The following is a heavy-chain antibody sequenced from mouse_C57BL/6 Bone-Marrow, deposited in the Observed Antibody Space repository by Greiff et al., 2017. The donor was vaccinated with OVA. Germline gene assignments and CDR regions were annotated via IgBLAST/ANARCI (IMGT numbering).Heavy chain of an antibody. J-gene: IGHJ1*03. CDR3: AFYYGSSYRYFDV. V-gene: IGHV1-39*01. Sequence: VQLQQSGPELVKPGASVEISCKASGYSFTDYNMNWVKQSNGKSLEWIGVINPNYGTTSYNQKFKGKATLTVDQSSSTAYMQLNSLTSDDSAVYYCAFYYGSSYRYFDVWGTGTTVTVSS. CDR1: GYSFTDYN. CDR2: INPNYGTT. D-gene: IGHD1-1*01.